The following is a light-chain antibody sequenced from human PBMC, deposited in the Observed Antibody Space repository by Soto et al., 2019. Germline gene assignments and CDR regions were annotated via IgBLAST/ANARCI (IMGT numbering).Light chain of an antibody. Sequence: DRQMTPASSALSKSERDRVTITCRASQGISNYLAWYQQKPGKVPKLLIYAASTLQSGVPSRFSGSGSGTDFTLTISSLQTEDVATYYCQKYNSAPLTFGRGTK. CDR3: QKYNSAPLT. CDR2: AAS. CDR1: QGISNY. J-gene: IGKJ4*01. V-gene: IGKV1-27*01.